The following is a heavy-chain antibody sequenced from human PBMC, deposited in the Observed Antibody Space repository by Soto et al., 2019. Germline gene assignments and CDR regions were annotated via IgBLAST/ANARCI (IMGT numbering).Heavy chain of an antibody. CDR2: ISYDGSNK. CDR3: AKEYLLSRYSDL. Sequence: GKGLEWVAVISYDGSNKYYADSVKGRFTISRDNSKNTLYLQMNSQGAEGIGVYFGAKEYLLSRYSDLPGPGT. V-gene: IGHV3-30*18. J-gene: IGHJ2*01. D-gene: IGHD2-15*01.